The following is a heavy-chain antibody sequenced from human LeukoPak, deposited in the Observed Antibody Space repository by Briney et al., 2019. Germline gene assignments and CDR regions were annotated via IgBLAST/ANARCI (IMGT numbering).Heavy chain of an antibody. CDR2: IYYSGST. V-gene: IGHV4-59*01. J-gene: IGHJ4*02. D-gene: IGHD3-22*01. CDR1: GGSISSYY. Sequence: PSETLSLTCTVSGGSISSYYWSWIRQPPGKGLEWIGYIYYSGSTNYNPSLKSRVTISVDTSKNQFSLKLSSVTAADTAVYYCARASVWNYYDSSGYHDYWGQGTLVTVSS. CDR3: ARASVWNYYDSSGYHDY.